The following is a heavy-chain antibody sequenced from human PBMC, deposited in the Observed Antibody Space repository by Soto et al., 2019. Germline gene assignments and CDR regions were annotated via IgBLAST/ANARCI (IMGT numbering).Heavy chain of an antibody. V-gene: IGHV5-51*01. CDR2: IYPGDSDT. CDR3: ARTRSFTLGFYYDGMDV. D-gene: IGHD6-6*01. CDR1: GYSFASYW. Sequence: EVQLVPSGAEVKKPGESLKISCQGSGYSFASYWIGWVRQMPGKDLEWMGIIYPGDSDTRYSPSFQGQVTISADKSLRTAYLQWTSLKASDTALYYCARTRSFTLGFYYDGMDVWGQGTTVTVSS. J-gene: IGHJ6*02.